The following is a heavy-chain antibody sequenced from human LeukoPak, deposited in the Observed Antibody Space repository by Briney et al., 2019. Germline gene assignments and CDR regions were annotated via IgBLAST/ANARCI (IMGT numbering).Heavy chain of an antibody. Sequence: GGSLRLSCAASGFTFSDYYMSWIRQAPGKGLEWVSCISSSGSTIYYADSVKGRFTISRDNAKNSLYLQMNSLRAEDTAVYYCARYFTPNDYGDYFDAFDIWGQGTMVTVSS. J-gene: IGHJ3*02. CDR1: GFTFSDYY. D-gene: IGHD4-17*01. V-gene: IGHV3-11*01. CDR3: ARYFTPNDYGDYFDAFDI. CDR2: ISSSGSTI.